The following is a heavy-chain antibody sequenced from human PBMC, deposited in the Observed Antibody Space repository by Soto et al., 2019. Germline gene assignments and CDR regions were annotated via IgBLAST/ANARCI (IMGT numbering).Heavy chain of an antibody. CDR2: ISSSSSTI. Sequence: EVQLVESGGGLVQPGGSLRLSCAASGFTFSSYSMNWVRQAPGKGLEWVSYISSSSSTIYYADSVKGRFTISRDNAKNSLYLQMNSLRDEDTAVYYCASHSGAYYDSWAGAFDIWGQGTMVTVSS. V-gene: IGHV3-48*02. CDR3: ASHSGAYYDSWAGAFDI. CDR1: GFTFSSYS. D-gene: IGHD3-3*01. J-gene: IGHJ3*02.